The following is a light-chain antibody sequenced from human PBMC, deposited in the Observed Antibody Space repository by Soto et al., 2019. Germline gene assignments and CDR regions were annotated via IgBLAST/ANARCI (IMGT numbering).Light chain of an antibody. CDR1: SSDVGGYNY. CDR2: DVS. J-gene: IGLJ2*01. Sequence: QSALTQPASVSGSPGQSITISCTGTSSDVGGYNYVSWYQQHPGKAPKLLIYDVSNRPSGVSNRFSGSKSGNTASLTISGGQDEDEGDYYCSSYTSSSTYVVFGGGTKLTVL. V-gene: IGLV2-14*01. CDR3: SSYTSSSTYVV.